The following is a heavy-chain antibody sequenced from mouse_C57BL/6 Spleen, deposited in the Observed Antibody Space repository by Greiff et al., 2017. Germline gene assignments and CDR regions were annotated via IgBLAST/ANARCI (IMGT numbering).Heavy chain of an antibody. CDR2: INPNNGGT. Sequence: EVQLQQSGPELVKPGASVKISCKASGYTFTDYYMNWVKQSHGKSLEWIGDINPNNGGTSYNQKFKGKATLTVDKSSSTAYMELRSLTSEDSAVYYCARDRLRDAMDYWGQGTSVTVSS. CDR1: GYTFTDYY. J-gene: IGHJ4*01. V-gene: IGHV1-26*01. D-gene: IGHD1-2*01. CDR3: ARDRLRDAMDY.